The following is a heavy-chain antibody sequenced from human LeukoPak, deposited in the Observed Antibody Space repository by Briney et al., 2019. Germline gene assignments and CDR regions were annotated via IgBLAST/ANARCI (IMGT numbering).Heavy chain of an antibody. J-gene: IGHJ5*02. D-gene: IGHD1-26*01. Sequence: PSETLSLTCAVSGGSISSSNWWSWVRQPPGKGLEWIGEIYHSGSTNYNPSLKSRVTISVDKSKNQFSLKLSSVTAADTAVYYCAREPYSGSLRDWFDPWGQGTLVTVSS. CDR2: IYHSGST. V-gene: IGHV4-4*02. CDR3: AREPYSGSLRDWFDP. CDR1: GGSISSSNW.